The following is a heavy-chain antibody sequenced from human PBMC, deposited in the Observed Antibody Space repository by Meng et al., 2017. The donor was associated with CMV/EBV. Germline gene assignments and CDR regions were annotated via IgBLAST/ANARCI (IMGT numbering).Heavy chain of an antibody. CDR1: GGTFSSYA. D-gene: IGHD1-7*01. CDR2: IIPIFGTA. J-gene: IGHJ6*02. V-gene: IGHV1-69*05. CDR3: ASILGSFGGGGNYADYYYGMDV. Sequence: SVKVSCKASGGTFSSYAISWVRQAPRQGLEWMGGIIPIFGTANYAQKFQGRVTITTDESTSTAYMELSSLRSEDTAVYYCASILGSFGGGGNYADYYYGMDVWGQGTTVTVSS.